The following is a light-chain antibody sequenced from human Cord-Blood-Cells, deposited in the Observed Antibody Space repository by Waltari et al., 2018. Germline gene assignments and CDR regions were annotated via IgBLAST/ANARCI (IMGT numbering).Light chain of an antibody. V-gene: IGLV1-47*01. CDR2: RNN. CDR3: AAWDDSLSAVV. J-gene: IGLJ2*01. CDR1: SSNLGSNY. Sequence: QSVLTQPPSASGTPGQRVTISCSRSSSNLGSNYVYCYQQLPGTAPKLLIYRNNQRPSGVPDRFSGSKSGTSASLAISGLRSEDEADYYCAAWDDSLSAVVFGGGTKLTVL.